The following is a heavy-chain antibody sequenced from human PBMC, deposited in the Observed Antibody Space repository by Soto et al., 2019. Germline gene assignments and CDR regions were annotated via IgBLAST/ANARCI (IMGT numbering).Heavy chain of an antibody. Sequence: EVQLLESGGGLVQPGGSLRLSCAASGFTFSNSAMSWVRQAPGKGLQWVSTFGATSNTYYAESVKGRFTICRYNSQNTLYLQMNSLRAKDTAVYYCANRGKYCLDSWGQGTLVTVSS. V-gene: IGHV3-23*01. CDR2: FGATSNT. CDR1: GFTFSNSA. CDR3: ANRGKYCLDS. J-gene: IGHJ4*02.